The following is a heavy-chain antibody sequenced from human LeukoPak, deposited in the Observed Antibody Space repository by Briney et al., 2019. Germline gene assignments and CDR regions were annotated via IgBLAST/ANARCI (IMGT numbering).Heavy chain of an antibody. D-gene: IGHD3-16*01. CDR1: GASVNDYF. V-gene: IGHV4-59*02. CDR2: VYSGGTS. J-gene: IGHJ6*03. Sequence: SETLSLSCSVSGASVNDYFWGWIRQPPGRRLEWIGHVYSGGTSEYSPSLKGRVTISLDASNNQVSLSLTSSTAADTAVYYRAREKVLMMSDVASPYFMDVWGRGTTVTVAS. CDR3: AREKVLMMSDVASPYFMDV.